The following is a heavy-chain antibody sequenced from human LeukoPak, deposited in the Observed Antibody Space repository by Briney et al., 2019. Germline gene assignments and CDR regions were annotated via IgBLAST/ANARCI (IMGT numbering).Heavy chain of an antibody. Sequence: GGSLRLSCAASGFTFSNYAVSWVRQAPGKGLEWVSAITGNGGSTYYTDSVKGRFTISRDNSKNTLYLQMNSLRAEDTAVYYCAKGYSSSWYFNYFDYWGQGTLVTVSS. J-gene: IGHJ4*02. CDR1: GFTFSNYA. D-gene: IGHD6-13*01. CDR2: ITGNGGST. V-gene: IGHV3-23*01. CDR3: AKGYSSSWYFNYFDY.